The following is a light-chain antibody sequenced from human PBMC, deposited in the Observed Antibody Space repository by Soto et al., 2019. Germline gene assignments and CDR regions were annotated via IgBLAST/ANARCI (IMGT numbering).Light chain of an antibody. Sequence: EIVLTQSPATLSLSPGERATLSCGASQSVSSSDLAWYQQKPGLAPRLLIYDASSRATGIPDRFSCSGSGTAFTLTISRLEPEDFAVYYCQQYGSAPYDFGQGTKLEIK. J-gene: IGKJ2*01. CDR1: QSVSSSD. V-gene: IGKV3D-20*01. CDR2: DAS. CDR3: QQYGSAPYD.